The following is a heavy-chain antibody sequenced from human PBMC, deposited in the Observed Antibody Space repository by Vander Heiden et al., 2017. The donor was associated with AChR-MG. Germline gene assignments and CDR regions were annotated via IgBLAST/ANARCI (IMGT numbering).Heavy chain of an antibody. CDR1: GGSISRGSYY. D-gene: IGHD2-15*01. V-gene: IGHV4-61*02. J-gene: IGHJ6*02. CDR2: IYTSGST. CDR3: ARDGDRYSNLYYYGMDV. Sequence: QVQLQESGPGLVKPSQTLSLTCTVSGGSISRGSYYWSWIRQPAGKGLEWIGRIYTSGSTNYNPSLKSRVTISVDTSKNQFSLKLSSVTAADTAVYYCARDGDRYSNLYYYGMDVWGQGTTVTVSS.